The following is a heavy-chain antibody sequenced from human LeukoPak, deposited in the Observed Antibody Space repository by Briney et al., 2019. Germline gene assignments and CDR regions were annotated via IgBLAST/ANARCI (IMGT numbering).Heavy chain of an antibody. Sequence: GASVSVSCKASGYTFTSYGINWVRQAPGQGREWMGWISAYNGNTNYAQKLQGRVTMTTDTSTSTAYMELRSLRSDDTAVYYCARDRAALGYCSGGSCYIPIFAYYMDVWGKGTTVTISS. V-gene: IGHV1-18*01. J-gene: IGHJ6*03. D-gene: IGHD2-15*01. CDR2: ISAYNGNT. CDR3: ARDRAALGYCSGGSCYIPIFAYYMDV. CDR1: GYTFTSYG.